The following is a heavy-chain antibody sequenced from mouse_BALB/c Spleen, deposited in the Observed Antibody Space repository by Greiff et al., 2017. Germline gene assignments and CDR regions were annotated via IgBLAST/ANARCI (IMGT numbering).Heavy chain of an antibody. D-gene: IGHD2-4*01. CDR1: GFTFTDYY. J-gene: IGHJ2*01. V-gene: IGHV7-3*02. Sequence: EVHLVESGGGLVQPGGSLRLSCATSGFTFTDYYMSWVRQPPGKALEWLGFIRNKANGYTTEYSASVKGRFTISRDNSQSILYLQMNTLRAEDSATYYCARVYYDYDFDYWGQGTTLTVSS. CDR3: ARVYYDYDFDY. CDR2: IRNKANGYTT.